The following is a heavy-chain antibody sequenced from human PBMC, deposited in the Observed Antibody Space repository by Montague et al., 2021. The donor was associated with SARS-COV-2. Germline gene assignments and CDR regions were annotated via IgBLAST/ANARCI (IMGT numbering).Heavy chain of an antibody. V-gene: IGHV4-34*01. CDR1: GGSFSDYF. CDR3: ARGRQHFNMIVVVMTGGEYYFDX. CDR2: INHRGTS. Sequence: SETLSLTCAVYGGSFSDYFWTWIRQPPGKGLEWIGEINHRGTSNYNPSLKSRVSISVDTSKNQFSLYLVSVTAADTAVYYCARGRQHFNMIVVVMTGGEYYFDXWGQGTLVTVSS. J-gene: IGHJ4*02. D-gene: IGHD3-22*01.